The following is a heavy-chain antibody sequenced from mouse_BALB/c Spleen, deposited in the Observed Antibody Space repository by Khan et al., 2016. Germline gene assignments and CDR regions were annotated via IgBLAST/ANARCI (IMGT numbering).Heavy chain of an antibody. CDR2: INTYTGEP. J-gene: IGHJ4*01. CDR1: GYTFTNYG. D-gene: IGHD2-4*01. Sequence: QIQLVQSGPELKKPGETVKISCKASGYTFTNYGMNWVKQAPGKGLKWMGWINTYTGEPTYADDFKGRFAFSLETSASTAYLQINNLKNEDTATYFCARYYDYAMDYWGQGTSVTVSS. V-gene: IGHV9-3-1*01. CDR3: ARYYDYAMDY.